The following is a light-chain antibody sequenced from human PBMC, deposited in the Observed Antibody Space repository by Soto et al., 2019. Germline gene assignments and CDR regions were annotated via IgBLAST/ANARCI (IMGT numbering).Light chain of an antibody. Sequence: QSALTQPRSVSGSPGQSVTISCTGTSSDVGGYNYVSWYQQHPGKAPKLMIYDVTKRPSGVPDRFSGSKSGNTASLTISGLQAEDEGDYYCSSYAGSYTCVFGTGTKLTVL. CDR2: DVT. V-gene: IGLV2-11*01. J-gene: IGLJ1*01. CDR3: SSYAGSYTCV. CDR1: SSDVGGYNY.